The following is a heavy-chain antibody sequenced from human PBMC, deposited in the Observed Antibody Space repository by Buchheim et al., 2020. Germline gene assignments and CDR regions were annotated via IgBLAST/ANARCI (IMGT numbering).Heavy chain of an antibody. J-gene: IGHJ4*02. CDR1: GFSFSPFG. Sequence: DVQLVESGGGLVMPGGSLTPSCVTSGFSFSPFGMTWVRQAPGKGLEWVATVGSGHHTFYADLVEGRFTVSRDNARSSVYLQLNSLRAEDTAVYFCARDFSGWSRDYWGQGTL. D-gene: IGHD6-19*01. CDR3: ARDFSGWSRDY. CDR2: VGSGHHT. V-gene: IGHV3-21*01.